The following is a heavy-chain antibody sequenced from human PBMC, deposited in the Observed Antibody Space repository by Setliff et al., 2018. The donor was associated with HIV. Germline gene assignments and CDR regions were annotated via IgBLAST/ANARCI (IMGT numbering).Heavy chain of an antibody. D-gene: IGHD6-19*01. CDR3: AKADTSGWYEFYFDC. V-gene: IGHV3-48*01. J-gene: IGHJ4*02. Sequence: GGSLRLSCLASGFTFTGLTFTDYNMNWVRQAPGKGLEWVSYISSSNSIYYADSVEGRFTISRDNSKNTLYLQMNSLGAEDTAVYYCAKADTSGWYEFYFDCWGQGTLVTVSS. CDR2: ISSSNSI. CDR1: GFTFTGLTFTDYN.